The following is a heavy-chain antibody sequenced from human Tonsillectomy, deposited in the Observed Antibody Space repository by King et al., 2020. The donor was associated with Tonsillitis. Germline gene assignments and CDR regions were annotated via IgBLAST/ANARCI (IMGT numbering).Heavy chain of an antibody. V-gene: IGHV4-4*07. D-gene: IGHD1-1*01. CDR3: ARDTNGMSAILGYF. CDR2: IYPSVSA. CDR1: GGSISGYY. Sequence: VQLQESGPGLVKFSETLSLTCSVSGGSISGYYWNWIRQPAGEGLEGIGRIYPSVSANYNPSLKSRVTMSVDTSNNQFSLKLTPVTAAATAIYYCARDTNGMSAILGYFWGQGALVTVSS. J-gene: IGHJ4*02.